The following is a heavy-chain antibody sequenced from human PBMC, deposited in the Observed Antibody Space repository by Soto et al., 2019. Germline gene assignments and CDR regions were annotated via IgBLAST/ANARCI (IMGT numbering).Heavy chain of an antibody. CDR3: AREVGDIVLVPAAMPGYYGMDV. J-gene: IGHJ6*02. CDR1: GGTFSSYA. Sequence: QVQLVQSGAEVKKPGSSVKVSCKASGGTFSSYAISWVRQAPGQGLEWMGGIIPIFGTANYAQKFQGRVTITAGESTSTAYMELSSLRSEDTAVYYCAREVGDIVLVPAAMPGYYGMDVWGQGTRVTVSS. CDR2: IIPIFGTA. D-gene: IGHD2-2*01. V-gene: IGHV1-69*12.